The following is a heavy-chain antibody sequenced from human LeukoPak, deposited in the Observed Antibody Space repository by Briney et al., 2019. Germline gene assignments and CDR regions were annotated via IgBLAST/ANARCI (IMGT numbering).Heavy chain of an antibody. D-gene: IGHD3-3*01. CDR1: GFTFSTYS. Sequence: GGSLRLSCAASGFTFSTYSMNWVRQAPGKGLEWVSAISGGGDNTYYADSVKGRFTISRDNSKNTLYLQMNSLRAEDTALYYCAKLMYYDFWSGYQYFQHWGQGTLVTVSS. V-gene: IGHV3-23*01. CDR3: AKLMYYDFWSGYQYFQH. J-gene: IGHJ1*01. CDR2: ISGGGDNT.